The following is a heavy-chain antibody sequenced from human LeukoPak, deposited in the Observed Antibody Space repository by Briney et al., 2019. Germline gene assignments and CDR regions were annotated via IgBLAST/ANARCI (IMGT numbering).Heavy chain of an antibody. CDR3: ARGTVAGT. J-gene: IGHJ4*02. Sequence: GGSLRLSCAASGFTFSSSWMSWVRQAPGKGLEWVSVIYSVDSTYYADSVKGRFTISRDNSKNTLYLQMNSLRAEDTAVYYCARGTVAGTWGQGTLVTVSS. CDR1: GFTFSSSW. D-gene: IGHD6-19*01. V-gene: IGHV3-66*01. CDR2: IYSVDST.